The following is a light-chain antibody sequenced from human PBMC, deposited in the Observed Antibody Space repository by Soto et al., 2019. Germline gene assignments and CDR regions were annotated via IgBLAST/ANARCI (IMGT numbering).Light chain of an antibody. V-gene: IGLV2-14*01. CDR2: DVT. J-gene: IGLJ1*01. CDR1: SSDVGGYNS. CDR3: SSFTRSITYV. Sequence: QSALTQPASVSGSPGQSITISCTGTSSDVGGYNSVSWYRQDPGKAPKLMIYDVTNRPSGVSNRFSGSKSGNTASLTISGLQAEDESDYYCSSFTRSITYVFGPGTQVTVL.